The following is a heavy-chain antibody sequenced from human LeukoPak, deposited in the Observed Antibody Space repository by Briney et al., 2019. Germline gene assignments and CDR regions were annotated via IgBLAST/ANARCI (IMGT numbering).Heavy chain of an antibody. CDR1: GYTFTGYY. Sequence: ASVKVSCKASGYTFTGYYMHWVRQAPGQGLEWMGWINPNSGGTNYAQKVQGRVTMTRDTSISTAYMELSSLRSDDTAVYYCARGRGKTAISYFDYWGQGTLVTVSS. D-gene: IGHD2-21*02. J-gene: IGHJ4*02. V-gene: IGHV1-2*02. CDR3: ARGRGKTAISYFDY. CDR2: INPNSGGT.